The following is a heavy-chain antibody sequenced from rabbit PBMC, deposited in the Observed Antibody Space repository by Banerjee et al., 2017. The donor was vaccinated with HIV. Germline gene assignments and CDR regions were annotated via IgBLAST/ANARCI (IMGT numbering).Heavy chain of an antibody. J-gene: IGHJ4*01. CDR2: IYAGSSGST. CDR3: ARDLAGAIGWNFNL. D-gene: IGHD4-1*01. CDR1: GSTLSSSYW. Sequence: LEESGGDLVKPEGSLTLTCTASGSTLSSSYWIYWGRQAPGKGLEWIGCIYAGSSGSTWYASWAKGRFTISKTSSTTVTLQMTSLTAADTATYFCARDLAGAIGWNFNLWGPGTLVTVS. V-gene: IGHV1S45*01.